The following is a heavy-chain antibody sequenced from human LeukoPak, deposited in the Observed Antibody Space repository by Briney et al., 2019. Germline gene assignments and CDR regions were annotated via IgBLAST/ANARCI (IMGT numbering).Heavy chain of an antibody. CDR1: GFTFSTYW. J-gene: IGHJ4*02. V-gene: IGHV3-74*03. CDR2: INGDGTST. Sequence: GRSLRLSCAASGFTFSTYWMHWVRQAPGKGLLWASRINGDGTSTKYADSVKGRFTISRDNARHTLYLQMNSLRAEDTAVYYCARASTTVPNLLDYWGQGTLVTVSS. D-gene: IGHD4-17*01. CDR3: ARASTTVPNLLDY.